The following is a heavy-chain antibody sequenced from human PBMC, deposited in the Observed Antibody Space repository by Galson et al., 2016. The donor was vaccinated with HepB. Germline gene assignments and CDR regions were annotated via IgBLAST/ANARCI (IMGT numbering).Heavy chain of an antibody. V-gene: IGHV4-39*01. CDR3: ARPAANAFDI. CDR1: GGSISSSSYY. Sequence: ETLSLTCTVSGGSISSSSYYWDWIRQPPGKGLEWIGSIYYGGSTYYNPSLKSRVIISVDTSKNQFSLKLSSLTAADTAVYYCARPAANAFDIWGQGTMVSVSS. J-gene: IGHJ3*02. CDR2: IYYGGST.